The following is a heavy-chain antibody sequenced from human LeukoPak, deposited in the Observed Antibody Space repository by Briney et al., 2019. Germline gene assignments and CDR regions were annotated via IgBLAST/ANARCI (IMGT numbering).Heavy chain of an antibody. J-gene: IGHJ4*02. V-gene: IGHV4-34*01. CDR3: ARGQFNDY. CDR1: GGSFSGYY. CDR2: INHSGST. Sequence: SETLSLTCAVYGGSFSGYYWSWIRQPPGKGLEWIGEINHSGSTNYNPSLKSRVTISVDTSKNQFSLKLSSVTAADTAVYYCARGQFNDYWGQGTLVTVSS.